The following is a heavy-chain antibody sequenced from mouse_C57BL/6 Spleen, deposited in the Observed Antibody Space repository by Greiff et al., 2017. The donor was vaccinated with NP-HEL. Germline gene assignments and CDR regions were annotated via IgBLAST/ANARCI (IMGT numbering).Heavy chain of an antibody. CDR2: INYDGSST. CDR3: AREAPDPSYFDY. V-gene: IGHV5-16*01. J-gene: IGHJ2*01. Sequence: EVKVEESEGGLVQPGSSMKLSCTASGFTFSDYYIAWVRQVPEKGLEWVANINYDGSSTYYLDSLKSRFIISRDNAKNILYLQMSSLKSEDTATYYCAREAPDPSYFDYWGQGTTLTVSS. CDR1: GFTFSDYY.